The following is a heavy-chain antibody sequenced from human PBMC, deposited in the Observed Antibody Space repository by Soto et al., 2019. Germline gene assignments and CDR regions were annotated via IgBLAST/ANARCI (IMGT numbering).Heavy chain of an antibody. V-gene: IGHV3-30*03. CDR2: ISFDGNDK. D-gene: IGHD3-10*01. CDR3: ARDRVSPRTYDSRSYFYGMDV. CDR1: GFTFRTYG. J-gene: IGHJ6*02. Sequence: GGSLRLSCIGSGFTFRTYGMHWVRQAPGKGLEWVALISFDGNDKNYADSVKGRFTVSRDNSNNTLYLQMNSLRADDTAVYYCARDRVSPRTYDSRSYFYGMDVWGQGTTVTVSS.